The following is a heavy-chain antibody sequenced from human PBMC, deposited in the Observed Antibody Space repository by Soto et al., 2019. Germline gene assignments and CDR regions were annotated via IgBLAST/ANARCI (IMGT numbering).Heavy chain of an antibody. J-gene: IGHJ4*02. CDR2: INAGNGNT. D-gene: IGHD6-13*01. CDR1: GYTFTSYA. CDR3: ARDPVYSSSWSGGFDY. V-gene: IGHV1-3*01. Sequence: ASVKVSCKASGYTFTSYAMHWVRQAPGQRLEWMGWINAGNGNTKYSQKFQGRVTITRDTSASTAYMELSSLRSEDTAVYYCARDPVYSSSWSGGFDYWGQGTLVTVSS.